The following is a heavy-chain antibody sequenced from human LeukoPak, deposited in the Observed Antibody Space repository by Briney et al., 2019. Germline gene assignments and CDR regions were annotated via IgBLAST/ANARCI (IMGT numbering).Heavy chain of an antibody. CDR3: ARGYCSGGSCSGAWFDP. D-gene: IGHD2-15*01. CDR2: INPNSGVT. Sequence: ASVKVSCKASGYTFTGYHLHWVRQAPGQGLEWMGWINPNSGVTNYAQKFQGKVTMTRDTSISTAYIELNRLRYDDTAVYYCARGYCSGGSCSGAWFDPWGQGTLVTVSS. V-gene: IGHV1-2*02. CDR1: GYTFTGYH. J-gene: IGHJ5*02.